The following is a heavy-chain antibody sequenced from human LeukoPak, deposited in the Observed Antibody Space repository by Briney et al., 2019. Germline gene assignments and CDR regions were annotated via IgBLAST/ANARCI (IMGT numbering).Heavy chain of an antibody. CDR2: INHSGST. CDR3: ARLGVRGVYYYYGMDV. D-gene: IGHD3-10*01. CDR1: GGSFNGYY. J-gene: IGHJ6*02. Sequence: PSETLSLTCAVYGGSFNGYYWIWIRQLPGKGLEWIGEINHSGSTNYNPSLKSRVTISVDTSKNQFSLKLSSVTAADTAVYYYARLGVRGVYYYYGMDVWGQGTTVTVSS. V-gene: IGHV4-34*01.